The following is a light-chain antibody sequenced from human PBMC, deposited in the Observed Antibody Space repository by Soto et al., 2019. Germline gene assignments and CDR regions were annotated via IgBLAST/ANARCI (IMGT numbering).Light chain of an antibody. Sequence: AIQMTQSPSSLSASVGDRVTITCRASQDIRNDFAWYQQKPGKAPELLIYTAFSLQSGVPSRFIGSGSGTDSTLTINSLQPEDYATYFCLQNYNFPRTFGQGTEVDIK. CDR1: QDIRND. J-gene: IGKJ1*01. CDR3: LQNYNFPRT. V-gene: IGKV1-6*01. CDR2: TAF.